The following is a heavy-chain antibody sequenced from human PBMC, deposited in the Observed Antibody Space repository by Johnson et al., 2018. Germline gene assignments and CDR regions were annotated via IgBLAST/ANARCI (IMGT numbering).Heavy chain of an antibody. Sequence: VQLVQSGGGLVQPGESLRVSCVGSGFTLRGSAMHWVRQAPGIGLEWVGRITMQPTGYGTLYAASLKGRFVISRDNSKNTVYLEMSSLKNEDTAVYYCTGLRDDFHCWGEGTLVTVAS. V-gene: IGHV3-73*01. CDR2: ITMQPTGYGT. CDR1: GFTLRGSA. D-gene: IGHD1-1*01. J-gene: IGHJ1*01. CDR3: TGLRDDFHC.